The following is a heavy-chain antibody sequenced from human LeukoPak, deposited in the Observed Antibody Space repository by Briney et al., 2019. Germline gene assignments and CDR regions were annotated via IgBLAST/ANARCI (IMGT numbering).Heavy chain of an antibody. Sequence: SETLSLTCTVSGGSISSRSYYWGWIRQPPGKGLEWIGSIYYSGITYHNPSLRSRVTISADTSKNQFSLKLSAVTAADTAVYYCAREDTVMAPGFDYWGQGTLVTVSS. J-gene: IGHJ4*02. CDR2: IYYSGIT. D-gene: IGHD5-18*01. V-gene: IGHV4-39*07. CDR3: AREDTVMAPGFDY. CDR1: GGSISSRSYY.